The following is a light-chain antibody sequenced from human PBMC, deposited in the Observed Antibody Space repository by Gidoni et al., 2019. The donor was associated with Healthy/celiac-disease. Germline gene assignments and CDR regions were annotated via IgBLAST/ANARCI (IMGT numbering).Light chain of an antibody. V-gene: IGLV1-47*01. J-gene: IGLJ3*02. CDR2: RNN. CDR3: AAWDDSLSGPGV. CDR1: SSNIGSNY. Sequence: QSVLTQPPSASGTPGQRVTIDCSGSSSNIGSNYVYWYQQLPGAAPKLLIYRNNQRPSGVPYRFSVSQSGTSASLAISGLRSEDEADYYCAAWDDSLSGPGVFGGGTKLT.